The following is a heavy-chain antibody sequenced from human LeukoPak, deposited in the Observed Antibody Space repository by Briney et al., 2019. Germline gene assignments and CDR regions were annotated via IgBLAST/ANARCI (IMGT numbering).Heavy chain of an antibody. V-gene: IGHV3-30*02. Sequence: SGGSLRLSCAASGFTFNGYGMHWVRQAPGKGLEWVAFIHYDGSKSYYADSVKGRFTISRDNSRNTLHLQMNSLRAEDTAVYYCAKEPHRAGTGYYYYYMDVWGKGTTVTVSS. CDR1: GFTFNGYG. CDR2: IHYDGSKS. D-gene: IGHD6-13*01. CDR3: AKEPHRAGTGYYYYYMDV. J-gene: IGHJ6*03.